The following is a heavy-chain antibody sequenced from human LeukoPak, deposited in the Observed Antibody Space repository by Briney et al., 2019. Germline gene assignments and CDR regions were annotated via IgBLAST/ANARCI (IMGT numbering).Heavy chain of an antibody. CDR2: ISYDGSKI. CDR1: GFTFSSYP. D-gene: IGHD2-2*01. J-gene: IGHJ3*02. CDR3: AKDIGDIVVVPAATGAFDI. V-gene: IGHV3-30-3*01. Sequence: QFGGSLRLSCAASGFTFSSYPLHWVRQAPGRGLKWVTLISYDGSKIYYADSVKGRFTISRDNAKNSLYLQMNSLRAEDMALYYCAKDIGDIVVVPAATGAFDIWGQGTMVTVSS.